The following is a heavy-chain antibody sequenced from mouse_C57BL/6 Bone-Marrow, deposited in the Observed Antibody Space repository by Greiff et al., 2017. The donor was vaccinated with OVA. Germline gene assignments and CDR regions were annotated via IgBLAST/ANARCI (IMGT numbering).Heavy chain of an antibody. CDR1: GFNIKDDY. D-gene: IGHD1-1*01. V-gene: IGHV14-4*01. CDR3: TKNDGRAMDY. Sequence: EVQLQQSGAELVRPGASVKLSCTASGFNIKDDYMHWVKQRPEQGLEWIGWIDPENGDTEYASKFQGKANITADTSSHTAYRKLSSLPAEDTAVYYCTKNDGRAMDYWGQGTSVTVSS. J-gene: IGHJ4*01. CDR2: IDPENGDT.